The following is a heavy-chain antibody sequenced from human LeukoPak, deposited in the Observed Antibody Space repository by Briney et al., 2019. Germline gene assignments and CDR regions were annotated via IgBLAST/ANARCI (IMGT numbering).Heavy chain of an antibody. Sequence: SETLSLTCTVSGGSISSYYWSWIRQPAGKGLEWIGRIYTSGSTNYNPSLKSRVTMSVDTSKNQFSLKLSSVTAADTAVYYCARDSPVPHYYYYYYMDVWGKGTTVTVSS. CDR3: ARDSPVPHYYYYYYMDV. CDR2: IYTSGST. V-gene: IGHV4-4*07. J-gene: IGHJ6*03. CDR1: GGSISSYY.